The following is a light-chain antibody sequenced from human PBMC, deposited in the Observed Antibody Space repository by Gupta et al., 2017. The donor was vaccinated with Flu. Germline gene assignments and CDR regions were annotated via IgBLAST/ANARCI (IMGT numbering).Light chain of an antibody. CDR2: NDN. CDR1: NSNIGRNT. V-gene: IGLV1-44*01. CDR3: ATWDDSLNGPV. J-gene: IGLJ3*02. Sequence: QSLLTQPPSSSRTPGQRVTISCSGSNSNIGRNTLSWYQQLPGAAPKLIIQNDNQRPSGVPVRFSGSKAGTSASLTISGLQSEDEGDFYCATWDDSLNGPVFGGGTRLTVL.